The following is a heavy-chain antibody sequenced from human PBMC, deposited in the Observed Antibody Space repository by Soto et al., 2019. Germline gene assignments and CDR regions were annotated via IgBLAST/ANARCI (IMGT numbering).Heavy chain of an antibody. CDR2: IIPIFGTA. CDR3: ARDRDTAMVKNTYYYYGMDV. D-gene: IGHD5-18*01. J-gene: IGHJ6*02. CDR1: GGTFSSYA. V-gene: IGHV1-69*01. Sequence: QVQLVQSGAEVKKPGSSVKVSCKASGGTFSSYAISWVRQAPGQGLEWMGGIIPIFGTANYAQKFQGRVTITADESTSTAYMELSNLRSEDTAVYYCARDRDTAMVKNTYYYYGMDVWGQGTTVTVSS.